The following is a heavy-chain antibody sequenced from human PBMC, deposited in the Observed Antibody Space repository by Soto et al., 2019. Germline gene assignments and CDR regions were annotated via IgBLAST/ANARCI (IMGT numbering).Heavy chain of an antibody. D-gene: IGHD5-18*01. J-gene: IGHJ6*02. Sequence: ASETLSLTCTVSGGSIRSGGYYWSWVRQNPRKGLEWIGNIYYSGNTYYNPSLKSRLTISVDTPKNQFSLNLSSVTAADTAVYYCARDRLMATAGTARHYFGLDVWGQGTTVTVSS. CDR3: ARDRLMATAGTARHYFGLDV. V-gene: IGHV4-31*03. CDR2: IYYSGNT. CDR1: GGSIRSGGYY.